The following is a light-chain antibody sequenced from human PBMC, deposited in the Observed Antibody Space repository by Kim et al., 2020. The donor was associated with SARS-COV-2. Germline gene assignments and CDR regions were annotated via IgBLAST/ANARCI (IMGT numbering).Light chain of an antibody. J-gene: IGLJ2*01. V-gene: IGLV6-57*03. CDR1: SGSIDDNY. CDR3: QSYNRDNVI. Sequence: KTVTISCTRSSGSIDDNYVQGYQQRPGGVPTTVIYEDDQRPSGVSDRFSGSIDNSSNSASLTISGLRTEDEADYYCQSYNRDNVIFGGGTQLTVL. CDR2: EDD.